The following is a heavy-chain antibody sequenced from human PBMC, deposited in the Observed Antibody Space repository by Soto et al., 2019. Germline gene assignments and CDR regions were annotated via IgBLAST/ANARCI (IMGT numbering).Heavy chain of an antibody. Sequence: GGSLRLSCAASGFTFDDYAMHWVRQAPGKGLEWVSGISWNSGSIGYADSVKGRFTISRDNAKNSLYLQMNSLRAEDTALYYCAKDLGRYSWQAIYYYYMDVWGKGTTVTVSS. D-gene: IGHD1-20*01. V-gene: IGHV3-9*01. CDR1: GFTFDDYA. J-gene: IGHJ6*03. CDR3: AKDLGRYSWQAIYYYYMDV. CDR2: ISWNSGSI.